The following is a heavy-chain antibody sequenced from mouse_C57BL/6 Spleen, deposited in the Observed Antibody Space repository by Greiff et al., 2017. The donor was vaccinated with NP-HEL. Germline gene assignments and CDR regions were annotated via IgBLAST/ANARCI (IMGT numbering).Heavy chain of an antibody. J-gene: IGHJ2*01. CDR1: GYTFTSYT. Sequence: QVQLQQSGAELARPGASVKMSCKASGYTFTSYTMHWVKQRPGQGLEWIGYINPSSGYTKYNQKFKDKATLTADKSSSTAYMQLSSLTSEDSAVYYCARLGLRQNVFDYWGQGTTLTVSS. CDR3: ARLGLRQNVFDY. D-gene: IGHD2-2*01. V-gene: IGHV1-4*01. CDR2: INPSSGYT.